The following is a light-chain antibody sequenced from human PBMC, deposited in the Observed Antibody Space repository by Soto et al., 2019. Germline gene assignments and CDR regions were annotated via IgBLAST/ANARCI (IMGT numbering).Light chain of an antibody. Sequence: EIVMTQSPATLSVSPGERATLSCRASQSVSSRLAWYQQKPGQAPRLLIYGASTRATGTPARFSGSGSGTDFTLTISGLQSEDFAVYYCQQYTTSPFTFGPGTKVDIK. V-gene: IGKV3-15*01. CDR2: GAS. CDR3: QQYTTSPFT. CDR1: QSVSSR. J-gene: IGKJ3*01.